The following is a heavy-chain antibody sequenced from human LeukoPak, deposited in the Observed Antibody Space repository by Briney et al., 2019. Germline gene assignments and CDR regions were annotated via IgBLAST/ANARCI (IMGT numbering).Heavy chain of an antibody. Sequence: SVKVSCKASGGTFSSYAISWVRQAPGQGLEWMGGIIPIFGTANYAQKFQGRVTITADESTSTAYMELSSLRSEDTAVYYCARESGSYPDAFDIWGQGTMVTASS. CDR3: ARESGSYPDAFDI. J-gene: IGHJ3*02. D-gene: IGHD1-26*01. CDR2: IIPIFGTA. V-gene: IGHV1-69*01. CDR1: GGTFSSYA.